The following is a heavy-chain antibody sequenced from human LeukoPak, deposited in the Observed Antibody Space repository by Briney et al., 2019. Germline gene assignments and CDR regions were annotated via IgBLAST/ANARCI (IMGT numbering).Heavy chain of an antibody. V-gene: IGHV3-48*04. CDR2: ISGSGSTI. Sequence: PGGSLRLSCAASGFTFSSYAMSWVRQAPGKGLEWVSVISGSGSTIYYADSVKGRFTISRDNAKNSLYLQMDSLRAEDTAVYYCARPRDFWSGYDRYYFDYWGQGTLVTVSS. CDR3: ARPRDFWSGYDRYYFDY. D-gene: IGHD3-3*01. CDR1: GFTFSSYA. J-gene: IGHJ4*02.